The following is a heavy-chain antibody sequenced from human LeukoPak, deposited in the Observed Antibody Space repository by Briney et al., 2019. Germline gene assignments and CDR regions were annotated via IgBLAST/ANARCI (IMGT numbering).Heavy chain of an antibody. Sequence: PGGSLRLSCAASGFTLDDYAMHCVRQAPGKGLEWVSGMSWNSGSIGYADSVKGRFTISRDNAKNSLYLQMNSLRSEDMALYYCAKGTDSSGWIGGGYYFDYWGQGTLVTVSS. V-gene: IGHV3-9*03. CDR3: AKGTDSSGWIGGGYYFDY. CDR1: GFTLDDYA. J-gene: IGHJ4*02. D-gene: IGHD6-19*01. CDR2: MSWNSGSI.